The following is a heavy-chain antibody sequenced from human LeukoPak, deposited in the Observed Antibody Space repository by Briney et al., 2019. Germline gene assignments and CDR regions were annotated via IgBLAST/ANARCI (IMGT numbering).Heavy chain of an antibody. CDR2: IKQDGSEK. J-gene: IGHJ6*03. Sequence: GGSLRLSCSASGFTFSSYWMSWVRQAPGKGLEWVANIKQDGSEKYYVDSVKGRFTISRDNAKNSLYLQMNSLRAEDTAVYYCARDNYYYYYYMDVWGKGNTVTVSS. V-gene: IGHV3-7*01. CDR3: ARDNYYYYYYMDV. CDR1: GFTFSSYW.